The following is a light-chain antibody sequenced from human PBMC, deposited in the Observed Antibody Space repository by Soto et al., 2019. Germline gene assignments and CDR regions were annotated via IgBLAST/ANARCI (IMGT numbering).Light chain of an antibody. CDR2: DAS. V-gene: IGKV3-11*01. Sequence: EIVLTQSPATLSLSPGERATXXXXASQSVSSYLAWYQQKPGQAPRLLIYDASNNSTVIPARFSGSGSGTDFTLTISSLQSEDFAVYYCQQYNNWPRTFGQGTKVDI. J-gene: IGKJ1*01. CDR1: QSVSSY. CDR3: QQYNNWPRT.